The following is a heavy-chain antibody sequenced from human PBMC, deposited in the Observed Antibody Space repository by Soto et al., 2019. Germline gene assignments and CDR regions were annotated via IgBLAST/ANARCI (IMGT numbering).Heavy chain of an antibody. D-gene: IGHD3-10*01. V-gene: IGHV3-21*01. CDR3: AGTLGSDDS. J-gene: IGHJ5*01. Sequence: EVQLVESGGGLVRPGGSLSLSCAASGFGFSFSNYYMNWIRQAPGKGLEWVSSISSSGHMTFYAPSVNGRFTISRDNGKNSLYLQMYSLRAEDAGVYFCAGTLGSDDSWGPGTLVTVSS. CDR1: GFGFSFSNYY. CDR2: ISSSGHMT.